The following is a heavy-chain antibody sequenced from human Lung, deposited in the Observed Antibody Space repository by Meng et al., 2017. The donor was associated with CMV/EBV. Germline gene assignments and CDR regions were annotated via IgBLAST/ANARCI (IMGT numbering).Heavy chain of an antibody. CDR1: GFSFSHAW. CDR3: TTGGGSSWK. CDR2: IKSKSDGETT. J-gene: IGHJ4*02. Sequence: ESXKISCAASGFSFSHAWMNWVRQAPGKGLEWLGHIKSKSDGETTDYATPVKGRFTISRDDSKNTLYLQMNSLKTEDTAVHYCTTGGGSSWKWGQGTLVTVSS. V-gene: IGHV3-15*01. D-gene: IGHD6-13*01.